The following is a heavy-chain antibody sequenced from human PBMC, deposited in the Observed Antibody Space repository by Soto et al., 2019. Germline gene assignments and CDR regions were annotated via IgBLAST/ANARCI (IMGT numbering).Heavy chain of an antibody. CDR3: VRDFSRIVVATADAFDV. Sequence: EVQLVESGGGLVKAGGSLRLSCAASGFTFSTYCMNWVRQAPGKGLEWVSSISATSTYIYYADSVNGRFSISRDNAKNSLYLQINSLRAEDTAVYYCVRDFSRIVVATADAFDVWGQGTMVTVSS. CDR1: GFTFSTYC. CDR2: ISATSTYI. V-gene: IGHV3-21*01. J-gene: IGHJ3*01. D-gene: IGHD1-26*01.